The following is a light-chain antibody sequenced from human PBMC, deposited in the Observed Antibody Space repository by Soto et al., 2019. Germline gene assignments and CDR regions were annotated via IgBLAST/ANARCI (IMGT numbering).Light chain of an antibody. V-gene: IGLV2-8*01. CDR3: TSYVGNDIWV. J-gene: IGLJ3*02. CDR2: EVT. Sequence: QSALTQPPSASGSPGQSVTISCTGTSSDVGAYKYVSWYQQYPGKAPKLMIYEVTKRPSGVPDRFSGSKSGNTAFLTVSGLQAEDEADYYCTSYVGNDIWVFGGGTKLTVL. CDR1: SSDVGAYKY.